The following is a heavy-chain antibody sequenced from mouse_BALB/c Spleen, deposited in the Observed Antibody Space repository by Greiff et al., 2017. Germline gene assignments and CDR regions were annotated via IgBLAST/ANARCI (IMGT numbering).Heavy chain of an antibody. J-gene: IGHJ4*01. CDR1: GFDFSRYW. Sequence: EVNVVESGGGLVQPGGSLKLSCAASGFDFSRYWMSWVRQAPGKGLEWIGEINPDSSTINYTPSLKDKFIISRDNAKNTLYLQMSKVRSENTALYYCARWNDGYPYAMDYWGQGTSVTVSS. CDR3: ARWNDGYPYAMDY. V-gene: IGHV4-1*02. CDR2: INPDSSTI. D-gene: IGHD2-3*01.